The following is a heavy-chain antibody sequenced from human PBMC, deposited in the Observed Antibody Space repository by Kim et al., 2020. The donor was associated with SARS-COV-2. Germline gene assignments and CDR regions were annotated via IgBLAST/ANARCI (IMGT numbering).Heavy chain of an antibody. J-gene: IGHJ4*02. CDR2: VYYSGFT. CDR1: GGLIDSYY. CDR3: ARVGPDYGDYVNY. D-gene: IGHD4-17*01. V-gene: IGHV4-59*13. Sequence: SETLSLTCAVSGGLIDSYYWSWIRQFPGKGLEWIGYVYYSGFTTYNPSLKSRVTISVDTSKNQYSLRLSSVTAADTAMYYCARVGPDYGDYVNYWGQGTL.